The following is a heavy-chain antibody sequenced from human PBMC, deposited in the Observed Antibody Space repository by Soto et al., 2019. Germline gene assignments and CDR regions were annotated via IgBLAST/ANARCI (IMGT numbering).Heavy chain of an antibody. Sequence: GGSLRLSCAASRYTITSYSQNCVSQDPGKGLVGFSASSCRSRSTYYTPSLKSRVTISVDTAKNKLSLNLKTVSAADSAVYYCAREENVGYYRYLGQGAQVTVSS. CDR1: RYTITSYS. CDR3: AREENVGYYRY. J-gene: IGHJ4*02. V-gene: IGHV3-21*04. CDR2: SSCRSRST. D-gene: IGHD3-22*01.